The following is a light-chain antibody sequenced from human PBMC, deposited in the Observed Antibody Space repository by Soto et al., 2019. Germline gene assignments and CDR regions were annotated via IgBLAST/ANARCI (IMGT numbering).Light chain of an antibody. Sequence: QSALTQPASVSGSPGQSITISCTGTSSDVGAYNFVSWYQHHPGTAPKLMIYEVSNRPSGASNRFSGSKSGNTASLTISGLQTEDEADYYCYSYRGSNAWVFGGGTKPTVL. CDR3: YSYRGSNAWV. CDR2: EVS. V-gene: IGLV2-14*01. CDR1: SSDVGAYNF. J-gene: IGLJ3*02.